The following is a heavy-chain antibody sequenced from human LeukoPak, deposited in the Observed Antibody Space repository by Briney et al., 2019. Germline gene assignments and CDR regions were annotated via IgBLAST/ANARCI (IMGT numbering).Heavy chain of an antibody. V-gene: IGHV3-21*01. J-gene: IGHJ5*02. CDR2: ISSSSSYI. CDR3: NLLTIIVVGHLTSSTP. D-gene: IGHD3-22*01. Sequence: GGSLRLSCAASGFTFTSYSMNWVRQAPGKGLEWVSSISSSSSYIYYADSVKGRFTISRDNTKNSLYLQMNSLRAEDTAVYYCNLLTIIVVGHLTSSTPWGQGTLVTVSS. CDR1: GFTFTSYS.